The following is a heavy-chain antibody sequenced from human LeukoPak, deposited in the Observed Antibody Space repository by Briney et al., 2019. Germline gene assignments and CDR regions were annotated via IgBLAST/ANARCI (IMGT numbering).Heavy chain of an antibody. CDR3: ATSIRKTIRGLVSHLPSKDY. V-gene: IGHV1-24*01. D-gene: IGHD3/OR15-3a*01. J-gene: IGHJ4*02. CDR1: GYTLTELS. Sequence: GASVKVSCKVSGYTLTELSMHWVRQAPGKGLEWMGGFDPEDGETIYAQKFQGRVTMTEDTSTDTAYMELSSLRSEDTAVYYCATSIRKTIRGLVSHLPSKDYWGQGTLVTVSS. CDR2: FDPEDGET.